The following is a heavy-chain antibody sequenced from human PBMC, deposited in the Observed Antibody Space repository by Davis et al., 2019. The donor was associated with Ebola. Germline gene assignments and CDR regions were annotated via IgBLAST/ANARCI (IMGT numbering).Heavy chain of an antibody. D-gene: IGHD2-21*02. V-gene: IGHV3-64*01. Sequence: PGGSLRLSCAASGFPFSDYAMHWVRQAPGKGLEYISSISSNGVATYYVNSVKGRFTISRDNSKNTLYLQMGSLRGDDMAVYYCARGDGGWYSDPFDYWGQGILVTVSS. CDR3: ARGDGGWYSDPFDY. J-gene: IGHJ4*02. CDR1: GFPFSDYA. CDR2: ISSNGVAT.